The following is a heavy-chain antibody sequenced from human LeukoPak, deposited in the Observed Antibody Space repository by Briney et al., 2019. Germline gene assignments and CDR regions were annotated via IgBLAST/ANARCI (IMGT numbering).Heavy chain of an antibody. J-gene: IGHJ4*02. D-gene: IGHD7-27*01. CDR2: INHSGST. CDR1: GGSFSGYY. CDR3: ARGLRNWEYYFDY. Sequence: ETLSLTCAVNGGSFSGYYWSWIRQPPGKGLEWIGEINHSGSTNYNPSLKSRVTISVDTSKNQFSLKLSSVTAADTAVYYCARGLRNWEYYFDYWGQGTLVTVSS. V-gene: IGHV4-34*01.